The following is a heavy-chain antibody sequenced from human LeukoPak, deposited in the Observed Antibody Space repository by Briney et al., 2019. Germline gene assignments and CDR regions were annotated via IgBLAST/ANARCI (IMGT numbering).Heavy chain of an antibody. J-gene: IGHJ4*02. Sequence: SETLSLTCTVSGDSISSYNYFWGWIRRPPGKGLEWVGSIYYRGNTYYNPSLKSRVTLSADTSKNQFSLKVTSVTAADTAVYYCARDSSGHYWDFDYWGQGALVTVSS. CDR3: ARDSSGHYWDFDY. D-gene: IGHD3-22*01. CDR1: GDSISSYNYF. V-gene: IGHV4-39*02. CDR2: IYYRGNT.